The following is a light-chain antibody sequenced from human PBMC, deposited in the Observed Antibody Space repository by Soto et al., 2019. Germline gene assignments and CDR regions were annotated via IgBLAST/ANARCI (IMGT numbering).Light chain of an antibody. CDR1: SSNIGSNY. CDR3: AAWDDSLSGPV. CDR2: RNN. V-gene: IGLV1-47*01. Sequence: QSELTQPTSASGTPGQRVTISCSGSSSNIGSNYVYWYQQLPGTAPKLLIYRNNQRPSGVPDRFSGSKSGTSASLAISGLRSEDEADYYCAAWDDSLSGPVFGGGTQLTVL. J-gene: IGLJ7*01.